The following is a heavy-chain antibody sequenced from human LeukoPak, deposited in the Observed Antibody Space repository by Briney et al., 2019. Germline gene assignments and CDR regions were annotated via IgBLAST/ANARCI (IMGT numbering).Heavy chain of an antibody. J-gene: IGHJ4*02. Sequence: GGSLRLSCAASGFTFSNAWMSWVRQAPGKGLEWVAVIWYDGSNTYYTDSVKGRFTISRDNSKNTLFLQMNSLRAEDTAVYYCARSPAANTPFDYYLDSWGQGTLVAVSS. CDR1: GFTFSNAW. CDR3: ARSPAANTPFDYYLDS. V-gene: IGHV3-33*08. D-gene: IGHD2-2*01. CDR2: IWYDGSNT.